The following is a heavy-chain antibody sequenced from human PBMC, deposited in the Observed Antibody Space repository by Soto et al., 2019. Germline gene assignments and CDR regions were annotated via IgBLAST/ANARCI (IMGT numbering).Heavy chain of an antibody. Sequence: GESLKISCKGSGDAFNTYWIGWVRQMPGKGLEWMGIIYPGDSDTRYSPSFQDQVTISVDKSISTAYLQWSSLRASDTAIYFCARCPGGSARYFDSWGQGTVVTVSS. CDR1: GDAFNTYW. V-gene: IGHV5-51*01. D-gene: IGHD2-15*01. J-gene: IGHJ4*02. CDR2: IYPGDSDT. CDR3: ARCPGGSARYFDS.